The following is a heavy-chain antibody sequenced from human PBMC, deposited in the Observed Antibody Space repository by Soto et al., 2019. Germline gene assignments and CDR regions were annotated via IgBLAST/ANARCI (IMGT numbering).Heavy chain of an antibody. V-gene: IGHV3-23*01. CDR1: GFICSSYD. CDR2: ILVDGRT. D-gene: IGHD2-8*02. CDR3: AKATATGGGAFDI. J-gene: IGHJ3*02. Sequence: GGSLRRSCAASGFICSSYDMSWVRQAPGKGLEWVLTILVDGRTFYVDSVKGRFTISRDTSQNTVYLQMNSLTAGDTALYYCAKATATGGGAFDICGQGTMVTVSS.